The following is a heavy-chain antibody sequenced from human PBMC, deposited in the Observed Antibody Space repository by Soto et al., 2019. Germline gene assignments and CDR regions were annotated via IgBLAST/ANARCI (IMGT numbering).Heavy chain of an antibody. D-gene: IGHD3-10*01. CDR2: ITDSSDTV. V-gene: IGHV3-48*02. CDR3: ARDYNGRSMDY. Sequence: GESLKISCVASGFSFSNYNMNWVRQAPGKGLGWVSYITDSSDTVHYADSVRGRFTISRDNAESSLYLQMNSLRDEDTAVYFCARDYNGRSMDYWGQGTRVTVSS. CDR1: GFSFSNYN. J-gene: IGHJ4*02.